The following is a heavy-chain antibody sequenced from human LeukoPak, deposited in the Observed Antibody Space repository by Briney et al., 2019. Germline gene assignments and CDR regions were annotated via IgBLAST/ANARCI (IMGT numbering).Heavy chain of an antibody. V-gene: IGHV1-46*01. D-gene: IGHD3-3*01. CDR2: INPSGGST. CDR1: GYTFTSYY. J-gene: IGHJ3*02. CDR3: ARDYDFWSGRDAFDI. Sequence: ASVKVSCKASGYTFTSYYMHWVRQAPGQGLESMGIINPSGGSTSYAQKYQGRVTLTRDTSTSTVYMELGSLRSGDTAVYYCARDYDFWSGRDAFDIWGQGTMVTVSS.